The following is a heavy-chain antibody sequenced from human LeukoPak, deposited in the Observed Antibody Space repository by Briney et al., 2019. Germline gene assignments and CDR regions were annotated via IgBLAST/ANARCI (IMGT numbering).Heavy chain of an antibody. V-gene: IGHV4-4*07. CDR3: ARDIAVAGVNWFDP. D-gene: IGHD6-19*01. Sequence: SETLSLTCTVSGGSISSYYWNWIRQPAGKGLEWIGRMSTSGSTNYNPSLSSRVTMSLDTSKNQFSLRLSSVTAADTAVYYCARDIAVAGVNWFDPWGQGTLVTVSS. CDR2: MSTSGST. CDR1: GGSISSYY. J-gene: IGHJ5*02.